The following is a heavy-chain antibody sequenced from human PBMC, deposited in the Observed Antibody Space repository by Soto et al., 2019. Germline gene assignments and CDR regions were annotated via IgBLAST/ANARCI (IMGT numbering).Heavy chain of an antibody. CDR2: ISGSGGST. Sequence: EVQLLESGGGLVQPGGSLRLSCAASGFTFSTYAMSWVRQAPGKGLEWVSGISGSGGSTYYADSVKGRFTISRDNSKNTLYLQMNSLRAEDTALYYCAKTPGYSSTWTNDYWGQGTLFTVSS. V-gene: IGHV3-23*01. CDR1: GFTFSTYA. CDR3: AKTPGYSSTWTNDY. J-gene: IGHJ4*02. D-gene: IGHD6-13*01.